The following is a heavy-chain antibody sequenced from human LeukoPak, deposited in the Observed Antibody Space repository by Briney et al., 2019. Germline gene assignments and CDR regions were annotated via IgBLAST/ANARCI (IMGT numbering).Heavy chain of an antibody. CDR1: GFIFSRYW. V-gene: IGHV3-7*01. Sequence: GGSLRLSCAASGFIFSRYWMSWVRQAPGKGLEWVASINQDESARMYVDSVKGRFTISRDNAKNSLFLQMNFLRAEDTAVYYCARGYYGSGSYYNFLPDYWGQGTLVTVSS. CDR3: ARGYYGSGSYYNFLPDY. D-gene: IGHD3-10*01. CDR2: INQDESAR. J-gene: IGHJ4*02.